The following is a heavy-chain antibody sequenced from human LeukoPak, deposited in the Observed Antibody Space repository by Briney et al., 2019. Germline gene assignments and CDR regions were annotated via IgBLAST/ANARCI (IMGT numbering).Heavy chain of an antibody. CDR2: ISAYNGNT. D-gene: IGHD7-27*01. CDR3: ASVVTGERNSYFDY. J-gene: IGHJ4*02. CDR1: GYTFTSYG. Sequence: ASVKVSCKASGYTFTSYGISWVRQAPGQGLEWMGWISAYNGNTNYAQKLQGRVTMTTDTSTSTAYMELRSLRSDDTAVYYCASVVTGERNSYFDYWGQGTLVTVSS. V-gene: IGHV1-18*01.